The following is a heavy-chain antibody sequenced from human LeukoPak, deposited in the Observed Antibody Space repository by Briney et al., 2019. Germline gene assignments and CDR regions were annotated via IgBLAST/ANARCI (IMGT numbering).Heavy chain of an antibody. V-gene: IGHV4-59*01. D-gene: IGHD2-15*01. CDR2: IYYSGST. CDR1: GGSISSYY. J-gene: IGHJ4*02. CDR3: VVVVAATANFDY. Sequence: SETLSLTCTVSGGSISSYYWSWIRQPPGKGLEWIGYIYYSGSTNYNPSLKSRVTISVDTSKNQFSLKLSSVTAADTAVYYCVVVVAATANFDYWGQGTLVTVSS.